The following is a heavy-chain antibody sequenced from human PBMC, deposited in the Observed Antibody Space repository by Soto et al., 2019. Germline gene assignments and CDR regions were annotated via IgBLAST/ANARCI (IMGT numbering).Heavy chain of an antibody. CDR3: ARDFGVSPIFGVPVDP. D-gene: IGHD3-3*01. J-gene: IGHJ5*02. Sequence: SVKVSCKASGGTFSSYAISWVRQAPGQGLEWMGGIIPIFGTANYAQKFQGRVTITADESTSTAYMELSSLRSEDTAVYYCARDFGVSPIFGVPVDPGGQGTMVNVS. CDR1: GGTFSSYA. CDR2: IIPIFGTA. V-gene: IGHV1-69*13.